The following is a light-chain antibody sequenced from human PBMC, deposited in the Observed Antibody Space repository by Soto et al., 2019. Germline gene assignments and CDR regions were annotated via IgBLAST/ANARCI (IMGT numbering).Light chain of an antibody. V-gene: IGKV2-28*01. CDR1: QGLLYRGDNH. CDR3: MQALQTPIT. CDR2: LVS. Sequence: DIVMTQSLLSLSVAPGEPASISCRSSQGLLYRGDNHLDWYVQRPGQSPQVLISLVSSRASGVPDRFSGSGSGTYFTLQISRVEAEDVGTYYCMQALQTPITFGQGTRLEIK. J-gene: IGKJ5*01.